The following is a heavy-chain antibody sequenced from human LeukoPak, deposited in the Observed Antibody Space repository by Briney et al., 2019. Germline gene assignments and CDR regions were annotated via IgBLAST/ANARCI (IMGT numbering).Heavy chain of an antibody. J-gene: IGHJ4*02. D-gene: IGHD6-6*01. CDR2: ISGSGGTT. CDR1: GFTFSSYA. CDR3: AKGSATARPYYFDS. V-gene: IGHV3-23*01. Sequence: GGSLRLSCAASGFTFSSYAMNWVRQAPGKGLECVSVISGSGGTTYYADSVKGRFTISRDNSRHTLSLQMNGLRADDTAVYYCAKGSATARPYYFDSWGQGTLVAVSS.